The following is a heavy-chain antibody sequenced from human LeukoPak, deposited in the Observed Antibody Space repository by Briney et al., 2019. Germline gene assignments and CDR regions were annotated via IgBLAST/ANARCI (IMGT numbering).Heavy chain of an antibody. CDR1: GFTFSSYA. Sequence: GGSLRLSCAASGFTFSSYAMSWVCQAPGKGLEWVSTITGSGGSTYYADSVKGRFTISRDNSKNTLYLQMNSLRAEDTAVYYCAKDMATVTADHWGQGALVIVSS. D-gene: IGHD4-17*01. V-gene: IGHV3-23*01. J-gene: IGHJ4*02. CDR3: AKDMATVTADH. CDR2: ITGSGGST.